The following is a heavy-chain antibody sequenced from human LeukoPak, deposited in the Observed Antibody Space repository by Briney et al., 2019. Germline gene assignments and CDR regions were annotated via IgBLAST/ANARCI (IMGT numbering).Heavy chain of an antibody. J-gene: IGHJ5*02. V-gene: IGHV4-59*01. D-gene: IGHD3-10*01. CDR2: IYYSGST. CDR1: GGSISSYY. Sequence: SETLSLTCTVSGGSISSYYWSWIRQPPGKGLEWIGYIYYSGSTNYNPSPKSRVTISVDTSKNQFSLKLSSVTAADTAVYYCARESYGSGPRLGFDPWGKGTLVTASS. CDR3: ARESYGSGPRLGFDP.